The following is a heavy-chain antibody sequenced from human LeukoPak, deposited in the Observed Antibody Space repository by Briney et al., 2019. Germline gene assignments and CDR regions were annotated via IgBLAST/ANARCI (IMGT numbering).Heavy chain of an antibody. CDR3: PRTNYDFWSGYYAYFDC. Sequence: SGPTVVNPTQTPTLSCTFAGLSRTTSGMRGSWIRPPPGKPQWWPVIIGCDDNQFYRTLLKTWLTTSTDTTKNQVVIIITNIKPVDTATYYCPRTNYDFWSGYYAYFDCWGQGTLVSVSP. J-gene: IGHJ4*02. D-gene: IGHD3-3*01. V-gene: IGHV2-70*04. CDR2: IGCDDNQ. CDR1: GLSRTTSGMR.